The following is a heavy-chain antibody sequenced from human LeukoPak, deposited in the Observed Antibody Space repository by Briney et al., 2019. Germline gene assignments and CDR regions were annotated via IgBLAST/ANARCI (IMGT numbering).Heavy chain of an antibody. Sequence: GGPLRLSCAASGFTFSSYGMHWVRQAPGKGLEWVAVISYDGSNKYYADSVKGRFTISRDNSKNTLYLQMNSLRAEDTAVYYCAKPPLSSANFDYWGQGTLVTVSS. J-gene: IGHJ4*02. CDR3: AKPPLSSANFDY. V-gene: IGHV3-30*18. CDR2: ISYDGSNK. CDR1: GFTFSSYG. D-gene: IGHD6-19*01.